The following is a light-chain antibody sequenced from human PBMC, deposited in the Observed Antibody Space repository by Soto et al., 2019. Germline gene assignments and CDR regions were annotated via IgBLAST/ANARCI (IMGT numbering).Light chain of an antibody. Sequence: ALAQPASVSGSPGQSITISCTGTSSDVGGYNYVSWYQQHPGKAPKLMIYEVSNRPSGVSNRFSGSKSGNTASLTISGLQAEDEADYYCSSYTSSSTGVFGTGTKV. V-gene: IGLV2-14*01. CDR1: SSDVGGYNY. CDR3: SSYTSSSTGV. J-gene: IGLJ1*01. CDR2: EVS.